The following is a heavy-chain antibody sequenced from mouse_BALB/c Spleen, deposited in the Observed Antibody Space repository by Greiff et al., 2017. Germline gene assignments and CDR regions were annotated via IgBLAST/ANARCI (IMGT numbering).Heavy chain of an antibody. CDR2: ISYSGST. CDR3: ARGRYDGAWFAY. J-gene: IGHJ3*01. Sequence: EVKVEESGPSLVKPSQTLSLTCSVTGDSITSGYWNWIRKFPGNKLEYMGYISYSGSTYYNPSLKSRISITRDTSKNQYYLQLNSVTTEDTATYYCARGRYDGAWFAYWGQGTLVTVSA. V-gene: IGHV3-8*02. CDR1: GDSITSGY. D-gene: IGHD2-14*01.